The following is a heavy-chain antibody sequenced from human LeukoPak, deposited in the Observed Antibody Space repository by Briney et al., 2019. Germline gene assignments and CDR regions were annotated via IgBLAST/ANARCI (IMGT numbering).Heavy chain of an antibody. J-gene: IGHJ4*02. Sequence: SGGSLRLSCAASGFTFSNAWMSWVRQAPGKGLEWVGRIKSKTDGGTTDYAAPVKGRFTISRDDSKNTLYLQMNSLKTEDTAVYYCTTDHGGIFGVVIDYWGQGTLVTVSS. D-gene: IGHD3-3*01. CDR3: TTDHGGIFGVVIDY. V-gene: IGHV3-15*01. CDR2: IKSKTDGGTT. CDR1: GFTFSNAW.